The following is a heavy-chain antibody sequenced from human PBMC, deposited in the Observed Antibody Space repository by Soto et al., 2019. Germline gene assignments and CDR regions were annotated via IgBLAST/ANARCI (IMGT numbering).Heavy chain of an antibody. CDR1: GGTFSSYA. J-gene: IGHJ4*02. V-gene: IGHV1-69*13. Sequence: ASVKVSCTASGGTFSSYAISWVRQAPGQGLEWMGGIIPIFGTANYARKFQGRVTITADESTSTAYMELSSLRSEDTAVYYCARNHRGYSYGLSGYFDYWGQGTLVTVSS. CDR2: IIPIFGTA. D-gene: IGHD5-18*01. CDR3: ARNHRGYSYGLSGYFDY.